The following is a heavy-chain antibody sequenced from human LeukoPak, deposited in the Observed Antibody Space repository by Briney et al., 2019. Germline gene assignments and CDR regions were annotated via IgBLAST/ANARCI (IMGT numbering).Heavy chain of an antibody. CDR3: ARFMLHPTVTTDY. J-gene: IGHJ4*02. CDR1: GYTFTGYY. CDR2: INPNSGGT. Sequence: ASVRVSCKASGYTFTGYYIHWVRQAPGQGLEWMGWINPNSGGTNYAQKYQGRVTVTRDTSISTADMELRSLRSDDTAVYYCARFMLHPTVTTDYWGQGTLVTVSS. D-gene: IGHD4-17*01. V-gene: IGHV1-2*02.